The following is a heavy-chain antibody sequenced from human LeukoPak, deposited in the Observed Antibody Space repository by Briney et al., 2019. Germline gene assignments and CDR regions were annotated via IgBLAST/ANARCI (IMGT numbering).Heavy chain of an antibody. J-gene: IGHJ4*02. CDR1: GFTFSSYA. D-gene: IGHD1-26*01. CDR2: MSYDGSNK. CDR3: AGASDSASWYYFDY. V-gene: IGHV3-30-3*01. Sequence: GGSLRLSCAASGFTFSSYAMSWVRQAPGKGLEWVAVMSYDGSNKYYADSVKGRFTISRDNSKNTLYLQMNSLRAEDTAVYYCAGASDSASWYYFDYWGQGTLVTVSS.